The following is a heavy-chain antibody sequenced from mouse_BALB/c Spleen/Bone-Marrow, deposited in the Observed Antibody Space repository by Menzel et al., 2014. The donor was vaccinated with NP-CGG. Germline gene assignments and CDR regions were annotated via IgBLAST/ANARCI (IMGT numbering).Heavy chain of an antibody. J-gene: IGHJ4*01. Sequence: VQGVASGPELVKPRASVKMSCKASGYTYTDYVISWVKQRTGQGLEWIGETDPGRGSSFYNEKFKAKATLTADKSANTAYMQLSSLTSEDSAVYFCARDGNYAVLDYWGQGTSVTVSS. CDR1: GYTYTDYV. CDR3: ARDGNYAVLDY. V-gene: IGHV1-77*01. CDR2: TDPGRGSS. D-gene: IGHD2-1*01.